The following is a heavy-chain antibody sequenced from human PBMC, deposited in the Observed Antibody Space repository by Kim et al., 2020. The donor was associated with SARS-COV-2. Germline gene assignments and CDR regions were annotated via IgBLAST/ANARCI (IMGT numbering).Heavy chain of an antibody. CDR3: ATRSY. Sequence: VLFGVGRTFYTDSVKGSFTISRDNSRNTMFLQMNSLRVEDSAVYFCATRSYWGLGTLVTVS. CDR2: LFGVGRT. J-gene: IGHJ4*02. D-gene: IGHD3-10*01. V-gene: IGHV3-66*01.